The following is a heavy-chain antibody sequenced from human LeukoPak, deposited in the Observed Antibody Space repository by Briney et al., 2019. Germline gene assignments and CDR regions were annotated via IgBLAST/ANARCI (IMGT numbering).Heavy chain of an antibody. CDR2: ISSSGSTI. V-gene: IGHV3-11*01. Sequence: GGSLRLSCAASGFTFSAYYMSWIRQAPGKGLEWVSYISSSGSTIYYADSVKGRFTISRDNAKNSLYLQMNSLRAEDTAVYYCAKEAGRLVGDAFDIWGQGTMVTVSS. D-gene: IGHD6-25*01. CDR1: GFTFSAYY. J-gene: IGHJ3*02. CDR3: AKEAGRLVGDAFDI.